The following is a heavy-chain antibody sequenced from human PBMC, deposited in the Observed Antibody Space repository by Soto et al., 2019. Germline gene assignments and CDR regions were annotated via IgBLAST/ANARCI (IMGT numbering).Heavy chain of an antibody. CDR2: ISWNSGSI. CDR3: ARAGERRRKYSSSSRDLDY. Sequence: GGSLRLSCAASGFTFGDYAMQWVRQAPGKGLEWVPAISWNSGSIDYADSVKGRFTISRDNAKNSLYLQMNSLRAEDTAVYYCARAGERRRKYSSSSRDLDYWGQGTLVTVSS. V-gene: IGHV3-9*01. CDR1: GFTFGDYA. J-gene: IGHJ4*02. D-gene: IGHD6-6*01.